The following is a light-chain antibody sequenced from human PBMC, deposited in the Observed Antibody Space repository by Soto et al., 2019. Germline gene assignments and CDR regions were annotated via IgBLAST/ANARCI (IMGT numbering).Light chain of an antibody. V-gene: IGKV1-39*01. J-gene: IGKJ3*01. Sequence: DIPMTQSPSSLSASVGDRVTITCRASRSISSYLNWYQQKPGKAPILLIYAASSLQSGVPSRFSGSGSGTEFTLTISSLQPEDFATYYCQQSYSALFTFGPGTKVDIK. CDR3: QQSYSALFT. CDR1: RSISSY. CDR2: AAS.